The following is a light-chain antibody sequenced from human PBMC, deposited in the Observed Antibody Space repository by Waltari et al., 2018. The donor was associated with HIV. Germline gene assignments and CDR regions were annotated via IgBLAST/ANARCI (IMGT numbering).Light chain of an antibody. J-gene: IGLJ7*01. CDR3: AAWDNSLNGRAV. Sequence: QSVLTQPPSASGPPGQRVTISCSGSSSNIGSNTVNWYQQLPGTAPKLLIYTNSHRPSGVPDRFSGSKSGTSASLAISGLQSEDEADYYCAAWDNSLNGRAVFGGGTHLTVL. V-gene: IGLV1-44*01. CDR2: TNS. CDR1: SSNIGSNT.